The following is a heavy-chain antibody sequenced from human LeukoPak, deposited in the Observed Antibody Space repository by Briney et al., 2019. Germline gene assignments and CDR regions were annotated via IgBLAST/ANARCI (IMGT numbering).Heavy chain of an antibody. CDR2: ITSTGSSA. J-gene: IGHJ5*02. V-gene: IGHV3-23*01. CDR1: GFIFSSYA. D-gene: IGHD3-10*01. Sequence: GESLTLSCPGSGFIFSSYAIKWVRQAPGKLLEWVYSITSTGSSAYYADSVTGRFTISRDNSKNTLYLQMNSLRAEDTAVYYCAKSVRGVLLSPIDPWGQGTLVTVSS. CDR3: AKSVRGVLLSPIDP.